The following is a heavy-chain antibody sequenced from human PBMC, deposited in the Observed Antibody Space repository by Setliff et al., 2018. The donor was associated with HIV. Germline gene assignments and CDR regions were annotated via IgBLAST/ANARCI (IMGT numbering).Heavy chain of an antibody. CDR3: ARRVNHATPPGVFAT. Sequence: SETLSLTCTVSGGSISTYYWSWVRQSPGKGLEWIGYIYYTGSTKYNPFLRSRLTISVDTSKNQFSLMLESVTAADTAVYYCARRVNHATPPGVFATWGLGTLVTVSS. J-gene: IGHJ4*03. CDR2: IYYTGST. CDR1: GGSISTYY. D-gene: IGHD2-15*01. V-gene: IGHV4-59*01.